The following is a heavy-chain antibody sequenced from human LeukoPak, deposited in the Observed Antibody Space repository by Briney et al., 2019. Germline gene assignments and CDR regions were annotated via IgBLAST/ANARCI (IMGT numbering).Heavy chain of an antibody. CDR3: AREGVSGSYYNDAFDI. Sequence: PGGSLRLSCAASGFTFSSYAMSWVRQAPGKGLEWVSAISGSGGSTYYADSVKGRFTISRDNAKNSLYLQMNSLRAEDTAVYYCAREGVSGSYYNDAFDIWGQGTMVTVSS. V-gene: IGHV3-23*01. CDR1: GFTFSSYA. CDR2: ISGSGGST. D-gene: IGHD3-10*01. J-gene: IGHJ3*02.